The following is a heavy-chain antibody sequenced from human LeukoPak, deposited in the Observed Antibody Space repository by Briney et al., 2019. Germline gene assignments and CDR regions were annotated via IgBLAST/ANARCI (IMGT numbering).Heavy chain of an antibody. CDR2: IYYSGST. CDR1: GGSISINSYY. V-gene: IGHV4-39*07. Sequence: KPSETLSLTCTVSGGSISINSYYWGWIRQPPGKGLEWIASIYYSGSTNYNPSLRSRVTVSVDTSKNQFSLKLSSVTAADTAVYYCARRPINGFWSGSWFDPWGQGTLVTVSS. CDR3: ARRPINGFWSGSWFDP. J-gene: IGHJ5*02. D-gene: IGHD3-3*01.